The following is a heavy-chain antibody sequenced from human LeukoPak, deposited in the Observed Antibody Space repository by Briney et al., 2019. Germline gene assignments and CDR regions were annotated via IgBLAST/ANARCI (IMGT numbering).Heavy chain of an antibody. CDR2: ISSSSSTI. CDR3: ARDKRSQLASPGFDY. D-gene: IGHD6-6*01. V-gene: IGHV3-48*02. Sequence: PGGSLRLSCAASGFTFSSYSMNWVRQAPGKGLEWVSYISSSSSTIYYADSVKGRFTISRDNAKNSLCLQMNSLRDEDTAVYYCARDKRSQLASPGFDYWGQGTLVTVSS. J-gene: IGHJ4*02. CDR1: GFTFSSYS.